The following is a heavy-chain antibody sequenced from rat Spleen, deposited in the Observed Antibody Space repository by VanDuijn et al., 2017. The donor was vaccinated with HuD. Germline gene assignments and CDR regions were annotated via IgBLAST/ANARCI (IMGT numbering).Heavy chain of an antibody. Sequence: EVQLVESGGGLVQPGRSLKLSCAAAGFTFSDYCMAWVLQAATKGLGWVATISYGDSSGHSSTYYRDSVKGRFTISRANAKSTLNLQMDSLRSEDTATYYCARRHYGYTDYFDYWGQGVMVTVSS. CDR2: ISYGDSSGHSST. CDR3: ARRHYGYTDYFDY. D-gene: IGHD1-9*01. V-gene: IGHV5-29*01. J-gene: IGHJ2*01. CDR1: GFTFSDYC.